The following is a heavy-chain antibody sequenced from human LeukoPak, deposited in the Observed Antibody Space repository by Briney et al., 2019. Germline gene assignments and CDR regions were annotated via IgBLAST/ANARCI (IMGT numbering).Heavy chain of an antibody. D-gene: IGHD3-10*01. Sequence: GGSLRLSCAASGFTASSNYMTWVRQAPGKGLKWVSVIYSGGSTYYEDSVKGRFTTSRDNSKNTLYLQMNSLRVEDTAVYYCAKEGEGGYFDYWGQGTLVTVSS. CDR1: GFTASSNY. V-gene: IGHV3-66*01. CDR3: AKEGEGGYFDY. CDR2: IYSGGST. J-gene: IGHJ4*02.